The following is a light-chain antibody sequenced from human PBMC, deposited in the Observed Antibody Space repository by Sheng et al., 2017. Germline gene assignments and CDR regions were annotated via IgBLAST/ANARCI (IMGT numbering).Light chain of an antibody. CDR2: DAS. J-gene: IGKJ4*01. CDR1: QSVSIY. Sequence: EIVLTQSPATLSLSPGERATLSCRASQSVSIYLAWYQQKPGQAPRLLIYDASNRATGIPARFSGSGSGTDFTLTINNLQPEDFAVYYCQQRKTWPLTFGGGTKVEI. V-gene: IGKV3-11*01. CDR3: QQRKTWPLT.